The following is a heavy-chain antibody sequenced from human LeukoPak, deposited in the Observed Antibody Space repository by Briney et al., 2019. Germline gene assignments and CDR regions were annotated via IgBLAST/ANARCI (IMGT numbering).Heavy chain of an antibody. CDR1: GGSISSHY. CDR2: IYYSGST. J-gene: IGHJ4*02. V-gene: IGHV4-59*11. CDR3: ARGHGSSIWG. Sequence: SETLSLTCTVSGGSISSHYWSWIRQPPGKGLEWIGYIYYSGSTNYNPSLKRRVTISVDTSKNQFSLKLSSVTAADTAVYYCARGHGSSIWGWGQGTLVTVSS. D-gene: IGHD6-6*01.